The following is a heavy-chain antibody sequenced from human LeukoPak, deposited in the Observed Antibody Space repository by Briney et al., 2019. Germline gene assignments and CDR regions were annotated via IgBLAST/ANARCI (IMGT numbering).Heavy chain of an antibody. CDR3: ARDQVLGAPAAIRGYYYYYGMDV. D-gene: IGHD2-2*02. V-gene: IGHV3-21*01. Sequence: PGGSLRLSCAASGFTFSADSMSWVRQAPGKGLEWVSSIISSSYMYDADSVKGRFTISRDNAKNSLYLQINSLRAEDTAVYYCARDQVLGAPAAIRGYYYYYGMDVWGQGTTVTVSS. CDR2: IISSSYM. CDR1: GFTFSADS. J-gene: IGHJ6*02.